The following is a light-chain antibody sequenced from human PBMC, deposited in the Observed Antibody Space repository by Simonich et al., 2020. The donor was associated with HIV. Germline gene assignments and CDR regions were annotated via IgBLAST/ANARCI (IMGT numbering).Light chain of an antibody. CDR2: DAS. V-gene: IGKV3-11*01. CDR1: QSVSSY. CDR3: QQRSNWRGT. Sequence: EIVLTQSPATLSLSPGERATLSCRARQSVSSYLAWYQQKPGQAPRLLIYDASNRATGIPARFSGSGSGTDFTLTISSLEPEDFAVYYCQQRSNWRGTFGPGTKVEIK. J-gene: IGKJ3*01.